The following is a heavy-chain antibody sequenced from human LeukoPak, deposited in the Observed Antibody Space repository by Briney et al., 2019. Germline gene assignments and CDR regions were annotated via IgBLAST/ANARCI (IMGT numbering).Heavy chain of an antibody. D-gene: IGHD6-19*01. Sequence: PSETLSLTCAVYGGSLSGYYWSWIRQPPGKGLEWIGEINHSGSTNYNPSLKSRVTISVDTSKNQFSLKLSSVTAADTAVYYCARGLRGWHHAFDIWGQGTMVTVSS. V-gene: IGHV4-34*01. CDR3: ARGLRGWHHAFDI. J-gene: IGHJ3*02. CDR2: INHSGST. CDR1: GGSLSGYY.